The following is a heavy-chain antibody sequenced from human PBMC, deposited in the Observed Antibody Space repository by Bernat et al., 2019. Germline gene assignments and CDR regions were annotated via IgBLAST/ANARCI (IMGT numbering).Heavy chain of an antibody. J-gene: IGHJ4*02. CDR1: GFTVSNNY. Sequence: EVQLVETGGGLIQPGGSLRLSCAASGFTVSNNYMSWVCQAPGKGLQWVSVIYSVGSTYYADSVKGRFTISRDNSKNTLYLQMNSLRAEDTAVYYCARVPQQLGYCFDYWGQGTLVTVSS. CDR3: ARVPQQLGYCFDY. D-gene: IGHD6-6*01. CDR2: IYSVGST. V-gene: IGHV3-53*02.